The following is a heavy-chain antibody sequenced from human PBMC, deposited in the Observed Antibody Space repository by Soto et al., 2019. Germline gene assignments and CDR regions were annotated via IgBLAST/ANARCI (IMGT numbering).Heavy chain of an antibody. CDR2: IYYSGST. CDR3: ARETRGYYGSGSVDY. J-gene: IGHJ4*02. D-gene: IGHD3-10*01. Sequence: SETLSLTCTVSGGSISSYYWGWIRQPPGKGLEWIGNIYYSGSTYYNPSLKSRVTISVDTSKNQFSLKLSSVTAADTAVYYCARETRGYYGSGSVDYWGQGTLVTVSS. CDR1: GGSISSYY. V-gene: IGHV4-39*07.